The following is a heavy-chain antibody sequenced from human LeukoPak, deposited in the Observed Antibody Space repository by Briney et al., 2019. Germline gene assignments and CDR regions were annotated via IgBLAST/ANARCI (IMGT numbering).Heavy chain of an antibody. CDR2: INPNSGGT. D-gene: IGHD3-16*01. CDR3: ARCGGRGGVSSYYYYMDV. Sequence: ASVKVSCKASGYTFTGYYMHWVRQAPGQGLEWMGWINPNSGGTNYAQKFQGRVTMTRDTSISTAYMELSRLRSDDTAVYYCARCGGRGGVSSYYYYMDVWGKGTTVTVSS. J-gene: IGHJ6*03. V-gene: IGHV1-2*02. CDR1: GYTFTGYY.